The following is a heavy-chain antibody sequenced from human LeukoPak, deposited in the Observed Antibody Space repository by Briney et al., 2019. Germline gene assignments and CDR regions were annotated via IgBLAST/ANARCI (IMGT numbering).Heavy chain of an antibody. V-gene: IGHV3-66*01. CDR3: ARVGSGDIYGYGDY. CDR1: GFTVRTNY. J-gene: IGHJ4*02. CDR2: LYSGGNT. D-gene: IGHD5-18*01. Sequence: GGSLRLSCAASGFTVRTNYMSWVRQAPGKGLEWVSVLYSGGNTYYADSVKGRFTISRDDSKNTLYLQMSSLRVEDTAVYYCARVGSGDIYGYGDYWGQGTLVTVSS.